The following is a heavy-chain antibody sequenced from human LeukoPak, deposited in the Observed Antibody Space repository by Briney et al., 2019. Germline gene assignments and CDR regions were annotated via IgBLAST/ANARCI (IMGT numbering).Heavy chain of an antibody. J-gene: IGHJ3*02. D-gene: IGHD1-1*01. Sequence: SETLSLTCTVSGGSISSSSYYWGWIRQPPGKGLEWIGSIYYSGSTYYNPSLKSRVTISVDTSKNQFSLKLSSVTAADTAVYYCARDRSLETTLIFGAFDIWGQGTMVTVSS. CDR2: IYYSGST. CDR3: ARDRSLETTLIFGAFDI. CDR1: GGSISSSSYY. V-gene: IGHV4-39*07.